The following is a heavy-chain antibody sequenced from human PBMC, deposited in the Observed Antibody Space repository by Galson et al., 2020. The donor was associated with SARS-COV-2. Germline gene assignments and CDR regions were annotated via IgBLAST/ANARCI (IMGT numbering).Heavy chain of an antibody. CDR2: ISSSSTTI. J-gene: IGHJ4*02. Sequence: GGSLRLSCAASGFTFSSYEMNWVRQAPGKGLEWVSYISSSSTTIYYVDSVRGRFTISRDNAKNSLYLQMNSLRAEDTALYYCAREEDKAVFHFEYWGQGTLVTVSS. CDR3: AREEDKAVFHFEY. CDR1: GFTFSSYE. D-gene: IGHD2-15*01. V-gene: IGHV3-48*03.